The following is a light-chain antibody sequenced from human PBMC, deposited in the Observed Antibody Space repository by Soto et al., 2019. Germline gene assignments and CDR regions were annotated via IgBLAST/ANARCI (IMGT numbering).Light chain of an antibody. J-gene: IGKJ1*01. CDR1: QSINNW. CDR3: HQYDTYPRT. CDR2: DAS. Sequence: DIQMTQSPSTLSASVGDRVTITCRASQSINNWLAWYQQKPGKAPKILIYDASSLQSGGPSRFSGSRSGTEFTLTISSLQPDDVATYSCHQYDTYPRTFGQGTKVEIK. V-gene: IGKV1-5*01.